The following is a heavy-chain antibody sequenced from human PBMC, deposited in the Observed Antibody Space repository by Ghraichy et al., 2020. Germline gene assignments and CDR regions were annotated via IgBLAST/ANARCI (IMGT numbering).Heavy chain of an antibody. J-gene: IGHJ4*02. V-gene: IGHV3-15*01. Sequence: GGSLRLSCAASGFTFSNAWMSWVRQAPGKGLEWVGRIKSKTDGGTTDYAAPVKGRFTISRDDSKNTLYLQMNSLKTEDTAVYYCTTVNGSTVTTRDYWGQRTLVTASS. D-gene: IGHD4-11*01. CDR3: TTVNGSTVTTRDY. CDR1: GFTFSNAW. CDR2: IKSKTDGGTT.